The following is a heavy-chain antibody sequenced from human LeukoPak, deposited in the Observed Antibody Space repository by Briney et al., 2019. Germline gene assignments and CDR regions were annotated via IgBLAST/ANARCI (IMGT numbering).Heavy chain of an antibody. CDR1: GFTFSSYN. Sequence: PGRSLRLSCAASGFTFSSYNMNWVRQAPGKGLEWVSSISSTSIYIYYADSVKGRFTISRDNAKNSLYLQMNSLRAEDTAVYYCAREEDFDYWGQGTLVTVSS. J-gene: IGHJ4*02. CDR2: ISSTSIYI. V-gene: IGHV3-21*06. CDR3: AREEDFDY.